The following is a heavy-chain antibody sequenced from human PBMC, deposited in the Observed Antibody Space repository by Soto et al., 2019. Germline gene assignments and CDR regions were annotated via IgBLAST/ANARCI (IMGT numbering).Heavy chain of an antibody. CDR3: ARIIAAASNWFDP. CDR1: GGSISTAGYY. D-gene: IGHD6-13*01. Sequence: PSETLSLTCTVSGGSISTAGYYWSWIRQYPGKGLEWMGYIYSSGNTYYNPSLKSRVSISLDTAKNQFSLEVRSVTAADTAVYYCARIIAAASNWFDPWGQGTLVTVSS. CDR2: IYSSGNT. J-gene: IGHJ5*02. V-gene: IGHV4-31*03.